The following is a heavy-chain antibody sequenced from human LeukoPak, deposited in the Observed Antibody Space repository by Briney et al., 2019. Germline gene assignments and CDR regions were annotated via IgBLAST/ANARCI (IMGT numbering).Heavy chain of an antibody. CDR1: GGSISSYY. Sequence: PSETLSLTCTVSGGSISSYYWSWIRQPPGKGLEWIGYIYYSGSTNYNPSLKSRVTISVDTSKNQFSLKLSSVTAADTAVYYCARRDDYGGNMDYWGQGTLVTVSS. J-gene: IGHJ4*02. CDR3: ARRDDYGGNMDY. CDR2: IYYSGST. V-gene: IGHV4-59*08. D-gene: IGHD4-23*01.